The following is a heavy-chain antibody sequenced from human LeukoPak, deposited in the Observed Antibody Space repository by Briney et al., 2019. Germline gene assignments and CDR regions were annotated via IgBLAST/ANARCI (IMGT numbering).Heavy chain of an antibody. CDR3: ARAKGYSYGLDY. V-gene: IGHV4-59*01. CDR2: IYYSGST. D-gene: IGHD5-18*01. Sequence: SETLSPTCTVSGGSISSYYWSWIRQPPGKGLEWIGYIYYSGSTNYNPSLKSRVTISVDTSKNQFSLKLSSVTAADTAVYYCARAKGYSYGLDYWGQGTLVTVSS. J-gene: IGHJ4*02. CDR1: GGSISSYY.